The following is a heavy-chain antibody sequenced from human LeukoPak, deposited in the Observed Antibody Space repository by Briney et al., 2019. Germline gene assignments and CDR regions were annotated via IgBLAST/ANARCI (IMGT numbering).Heavy chain of an antibody. J-gene: IGHJ5*02. V-gene: IGHV1-18*01. CDR3: ARDGAGITIFGVVTINWFDP. Sequence: ASVKVSCKASGYTFTGYGISWVRQAPGQGLEWMGWISGYNGNTNYAQKFQGRVTMTTDTSTSTAYMELRSLRSDDTAVYYCARDGAGITIFGVVTINWFDPWGQGTLVTVSS. D-gene: IGHD3-3*01. CDR1: GYTFTGYG. CDR2: ISGYNGNT.